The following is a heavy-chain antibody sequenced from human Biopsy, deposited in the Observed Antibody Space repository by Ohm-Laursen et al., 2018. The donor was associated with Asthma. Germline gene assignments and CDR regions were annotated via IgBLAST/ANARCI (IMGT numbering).Heavy chain of an antibody. CDR2: VYWTGSA. CDR3: VRAVRNEQWLAPFDY. V-gene: IGHV4-59*01. CDR1: GGSISSFY. D-gene: IGHD6-19*01. J-gene: IGHJ4*02. Sequence: TLSLTWSVYGGSISSFYWSWIRQSPEKGLEWMGYVYWTGSANYNPSLKSRIIMSVDTSKNRMFLELTSVTAADTAIYYCVRAVRNEQWLAPFDYWGQGKPVTVSS.